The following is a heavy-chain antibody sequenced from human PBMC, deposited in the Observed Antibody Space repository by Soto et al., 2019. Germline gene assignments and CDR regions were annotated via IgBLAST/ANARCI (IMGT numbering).Heavy chain of an antibody. D-gene: IGHD6-13*01. CDR3: ARVDIGLAAAGIEY. CDR1: AVIGDG. V-gene: IGHV3-30-3*01. Sequence: AVIGDGRHCINKTPGKGLEWVAVISYDGSNKYYADSVKGRFTISRDNSKNTLYLQMNSLRAEDTAVYYCARVDIGLAAAGIEYWGKGTLVPVSS. CDR2: ISYDGSNK. J-gene: IGHJ4*02.